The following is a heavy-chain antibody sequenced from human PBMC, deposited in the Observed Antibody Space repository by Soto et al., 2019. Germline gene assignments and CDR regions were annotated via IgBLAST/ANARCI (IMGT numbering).Heavy chain of an antibody. V-gene: IGHV1-18*04. CDR3: ARDQFTTVTVNDYYGMDV. D-gene: IGHD4-17*01. CDR2: ISAYNGNT. Sequence: ASVKVSCKASGYTFTSYGISWVRQAPGQGLEWMGWISAYNGNTNYAQNLQGRVTMTTDTSITTAYMELTGLRSDDTAVYYCARDQFTTVTVNDYYGMDVWGQGTTVNVSS. CDR1: GYTFTSYG. J-gene: IGHJ6*02.